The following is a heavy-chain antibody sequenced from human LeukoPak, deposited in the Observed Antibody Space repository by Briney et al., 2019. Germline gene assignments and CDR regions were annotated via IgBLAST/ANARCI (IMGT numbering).Heavy chain of an antibody. V-gene: IGHV3-7*01. CDR3: VKVAKYYYGSETYYFFEH. J-gene: IGHJ4*02. CDR2: INQDGTEK. CDR1: GFTFTTYW. Sequence: GESLSLSWAAAGFTFTTYWMSWDSQLEGEWLEWVANINQDGTEKYYVDSVKGRLTISRDNAKNSLDLQMNSLRVEDTGNYCVKVAKYYYGSETYYFFEHWGQGTSLTASA. D-gene: IGHD3-10*01.